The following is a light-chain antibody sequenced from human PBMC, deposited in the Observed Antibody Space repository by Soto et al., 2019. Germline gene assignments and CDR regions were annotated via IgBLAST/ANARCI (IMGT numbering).Light chain of an antibody. CDR3: SSYSISTAYL. CDR1: SSDVGGYDY. J-gene: IGLJ1*01. CDR2: EVS. V-gene: IGLV2-14*01. Sequence: QSVLTQPASVSGSPGLSITISCTGTSSDVGGYDYVSWYQLHPGKAAKLMIFEVSNRPSGVSYRFSGSKSGNTASLNISGLHAEDEADYFCSSYSISTAYLFGTGTKVTVL.